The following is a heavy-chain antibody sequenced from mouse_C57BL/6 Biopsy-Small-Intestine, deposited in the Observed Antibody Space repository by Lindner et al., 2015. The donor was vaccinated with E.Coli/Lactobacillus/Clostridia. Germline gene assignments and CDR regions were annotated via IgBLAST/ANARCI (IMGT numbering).Heavy chain of an antibody. D-gene: IGHD2-4*01. J-gene: IGHJ3*01. V-gene: IGHV1-85*01. CDR3: ARYDYDGAY. Sequence: VQLQESGPELVKPGASVKLSCKASGYTFTSYDINWVKQRPGQGLEWIGWIYPRDGNTIYNEKFKGKATLTVDTSSNTAYVELHSLTSEDSAVYFCARYDYDGAYWGQGDSGHCLC. CDR1: GYTFTSYD. CDR2: IYPRDGNT.